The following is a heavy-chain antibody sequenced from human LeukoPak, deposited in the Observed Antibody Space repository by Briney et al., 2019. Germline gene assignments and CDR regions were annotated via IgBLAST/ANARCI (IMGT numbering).Heavy chain of an antibody. CDR3: ARDPRGNSYGLGYFDY. D-gene: IGHD5-18*01. V-gene: IGHV4-59*06. CDR1: GGSISSYY. J-gene: IGHJ4*02. Sequence: TSETLSLTCTVSGGSISSYYWSWIRQHPGKGLEWIGYIYYSGSTYYNPSLKSRVTISIDTSKNQFSLKLSSVTAADTAVYYCARDPRGNSYGLGYFDYWGQGILVTVSS. CDR2: IYYSGST.